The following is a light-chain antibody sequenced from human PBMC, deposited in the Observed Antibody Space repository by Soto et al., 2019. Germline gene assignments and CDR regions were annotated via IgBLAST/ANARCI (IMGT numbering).Light chain of an antibody. J-gene: IGKJ5*01. CDR3: QQYGSSPPIT. V-gene: IGKV3-20*01. CDR1: QSVSRY. CDR2: DAS. Sequence: EIVMPQSPATLSVSPGERATLSCRASQSVSRYLAWYQQKPGQAPRLLIYDASSRATGIPDRFSGSGSGTDFTLAISRLEPEDFAVYYCQQYGSSPPITFGQGTRLEIK.